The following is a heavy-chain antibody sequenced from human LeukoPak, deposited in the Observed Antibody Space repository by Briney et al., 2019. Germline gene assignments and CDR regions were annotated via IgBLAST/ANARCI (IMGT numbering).Heavy chain of an antibody. V-gene: IGHV4-59*01. CDR1: GGSISSYY. J-gene: IGHJ5*02. D-gene: IGHD2-2*01. CDR3: ARELGYCSSTSCLGNWFDP. CDR2: IYYSGST. Sequence: SETLSLTCTVSGGSISSYYWSWIRQPPGKGLEWTGYIYYSGSTNYNPSLKSRVTISVDTSKNQFSLKLSSVTAADTAVYYCARELGYCSSTSCLGNWFDPWGQGTLVTVSS.